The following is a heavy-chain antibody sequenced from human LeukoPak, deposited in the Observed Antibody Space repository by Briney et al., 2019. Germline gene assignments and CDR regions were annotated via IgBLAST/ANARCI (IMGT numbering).Heavy chain of an antibody. J-gene: IGHJ4*02. V-gene: IGHV3-30*02. CDR3: AKDSGYTSSWYFGDY. CDR2: IRYDGSNK. Sequence: GGSLRLSCAASGFTFSSYDMHWVRQAPGRGLEWVAFIRYDGSNKYYVDSVKGRFTISKDNSKNTLYLQMNSLRAEDTAFYYCAKDSGYTSSWYFGDYWGQGTLVTVSS. CDR1: GFTFSSYD. D-gene: IGHD6-13*01.